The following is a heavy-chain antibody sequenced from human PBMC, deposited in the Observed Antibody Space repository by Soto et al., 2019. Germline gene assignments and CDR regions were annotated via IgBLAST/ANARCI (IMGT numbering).Heavy chain of an antibody. Sequence: ASVKVSCKASGYTFTSYYMHWARQAPGQGLEWMGIINPSGGSTSYAQKFQGRVTMTRDTSTSTVYMELSSLRSEDTAVYYCARDGIFGVVIQYYFEYWGQGTLVTVSS. D-gene: IGHD3-3*01. J-gene: IGHJ4*02. CDR1: GYTFTSYY. CDR3: ARDGIFGVVIQYYFEY. V-gene: IGHV1-46*01. CDR2: INPSGGST.